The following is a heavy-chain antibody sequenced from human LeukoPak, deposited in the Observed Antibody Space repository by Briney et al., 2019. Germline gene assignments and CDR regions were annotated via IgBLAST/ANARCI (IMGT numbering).Heavy chain of an antibody. CDR3: AGGEGPTVGTT. V-gene: IGHV3-11*01. J-gene: IGHJ1*01. Sequence: GGSLRLSCAASGFTFSDYYMSWIRQAPGKGLEWVSYISSSGSTIYYAGSVKGRFTISRDNSKKTVSLQMDGLRAEDTAVYYCAGGEGPTVGTTWGQGTLVIVSS. D-gene: IGHD1-1*01. CDR2: ISSSGSTI. CDR1: GFTFSDYY.